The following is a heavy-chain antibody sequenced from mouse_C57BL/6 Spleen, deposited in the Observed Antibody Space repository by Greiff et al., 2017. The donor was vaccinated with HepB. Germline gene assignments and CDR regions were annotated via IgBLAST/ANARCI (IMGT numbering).Heavy chain of an antibody. CDR3: ARRDSNYFYYYAIDY. Sequence: QVQLKQPGAELVKPGASVKMSCKASGYTFTSYWITWVKQRPGQGLEWIGDIYPGSGSTNYNEKFKSKATLTVDTSSSTAYMQLSSLTSEDSAVYYCARRDSNYFYYYAIDYWGQGTSVTVSS. V-gene: IGHV1-55*01. CDR2: IYPGSGST. D-gene: IGHD2-5*01. J-gene: IGHJ4*01. CDR1: GYTFTSYW.